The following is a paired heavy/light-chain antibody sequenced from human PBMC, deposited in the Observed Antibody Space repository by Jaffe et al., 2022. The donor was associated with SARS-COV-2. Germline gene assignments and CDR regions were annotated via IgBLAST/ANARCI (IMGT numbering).Heavy chain of an antibody. D-gene: IGHD2-2*01. Sequence: QITLKESGPTLVKPTQTLTLTCTFSGFSLSTNGMGVGWIRQPPGKALEWLALIYWDDDKRYRPSLKSRLTITKDTSKNQVVLRMTNMDPVDTATYYCAHRDALNLCAHWGQGTLVTVSS. CDR3: AHRDALNLCAH. J-gene: IGHJ4*02. CDR2: IYWDDDK. CDR1: GFSLSTNGMG. V-gene: IGHV2-5*02.
Light chain of an antibody. CDR1: QSIGSW. CDR2: KAS. J-gene: IGKJ1*01. Sequence: DIQMTQSPSTLSASVGDRVTITCRASQSIGSWLAWYQQKPGNAPKLLIYKASSLQSGVPSRFSGSGSGTEFTLTISSLQPDDFATYYCQQYDSRWAFGQGTKVEIK. CDR3: QQYDSRWA. V-gene: IGKV1-5*03.